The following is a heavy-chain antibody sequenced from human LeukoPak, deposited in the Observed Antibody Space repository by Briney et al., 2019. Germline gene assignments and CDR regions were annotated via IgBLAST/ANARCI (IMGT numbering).Heavy chain of an antibody. Sequence: ASVKVSCKASGYTFTSYDINWVRQATGQGLEWMGWMNPNSGNTGYAQKFQGRVTMTRNTSISTACMELSSLRSEDTAVYYCARPGDTIFGAAPAFYGMDVWGQGTTVTVSS. V-gene: IGHV1-8*01. CDR3: ARPGDTIFGAAPAFYGMDV. D-gene: IGHD3-3*01. CDR2: MNPNSGNT. J-gene: IGHJ6*02. CDR1: GYTFTSYD.